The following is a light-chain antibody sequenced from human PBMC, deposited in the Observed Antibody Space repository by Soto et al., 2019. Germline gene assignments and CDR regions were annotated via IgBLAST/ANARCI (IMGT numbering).Light chain of an antibody. CDR1: QSVSSSY. CDR2: GTS. V-gene: IGKV3-20*01. Sequence: EMGLTQSPGTLSLSPGERATLSCRASQSVSSSYLAWYQQKPGQAPGLLIYGTSSRATAIPDRFSGSGSGTDFTLTISRLEPEDFAVYYCQQYGSSSWTFGQGTKVEIK. CDR3: QQYGSSSWT. J-gene: IGKJ1*01.